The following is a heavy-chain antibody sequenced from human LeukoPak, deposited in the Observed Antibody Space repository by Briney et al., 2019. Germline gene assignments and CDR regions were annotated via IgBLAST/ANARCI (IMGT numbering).Heavy chain of an antibody. CDR3: ARAKYYDFWSGYYPFDY. D-gene: IGHD3-3*01. Sequence: SETLSPTCTASGVSISSGGYYWSWIRQHPGKGPEWIGYIYYSGSTYYNPSLKSRVTISVDTSKNQFSLKLSSVTAADTAVYCCARAKYYDFWSGYYPFDYWGQGTLVTVSS. J-gene: IGHJ4*02. CDR2: IYYSGST. V-gene: IGHV4-31*03. CDR1: GVSISSGGYY.